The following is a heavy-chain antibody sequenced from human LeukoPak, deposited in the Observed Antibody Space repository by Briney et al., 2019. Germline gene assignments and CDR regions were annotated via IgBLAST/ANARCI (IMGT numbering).Heavy chain of an antibody. J-gene: IGHJ4*02. Sequence: SESLSLTCAVSGGSISSGGYSWSWIRQPPGKGLEWIGYIYHSGSTYYNPSLKSRVTISVDTSKNQLSLKLSSVTAADTAVYYCARGLEPDYWGQGTLVTVSS. CDR1: GGSISSGGYS. CDR2: IYHSGST. V-gene: IGHV4-30-2*01. CDR3: ARGLEPDY. D-gene: IGHD1-14*01.